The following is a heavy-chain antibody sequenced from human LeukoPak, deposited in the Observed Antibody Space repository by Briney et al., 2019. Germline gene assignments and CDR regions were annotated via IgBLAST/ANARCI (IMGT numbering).Heavy chain of an antibody. Sequence: GGSLRLSCAASGFTFSSYAMSWVRQAPGKGLEWVSAISGSGGSTYYADSVKGRFTISRDNSKNKLYQQMNSLRAQDTAVYYCAKASLRITIFGVPTDYWGQGTLVTVSS. J-gene: IGHJ4*02. CDR3: AKASLRITIFGVPTDY. D-gene: IGHD3-3*01. CDR2: ISGSGGST. CDR1: GFTFSSYA. V-gene: IGHV3-23*01.